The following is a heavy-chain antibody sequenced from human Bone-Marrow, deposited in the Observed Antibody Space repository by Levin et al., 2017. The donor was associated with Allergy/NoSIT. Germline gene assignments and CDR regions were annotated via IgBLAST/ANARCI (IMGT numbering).Heavy chain of an antibody. CDR3: ARDRIAARAKVYWYFDL. CDR1: GFTFSSYE. J-gene: IGHJ2*01. V-gene: IGHV3-48*03. D-gene: IGHD6-6*01. Sequence: GGSLRLSCAASGFTFSSYEMNWVRQAPGKGLEWVSYISSSGSTIYYADSVKGRFTISRDNAKNSLYLQMNSLRAEDTAVYYCARDRIAARAKVYWYFDLWGRGTLVTVSS. CDR2: ISSSGSTI.